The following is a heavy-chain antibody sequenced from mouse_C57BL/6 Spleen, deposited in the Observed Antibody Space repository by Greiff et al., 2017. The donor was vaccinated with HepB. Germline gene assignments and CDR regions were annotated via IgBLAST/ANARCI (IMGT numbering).Heavy chain of an antibody. CDR1: GYTFTSYW. J-gene: IGHJ1*03. Sequence: QVQLQQPGAELVKPGASVKLSCKASGYTFTSYWMHWVKQRPGQGLEWIGMIHPNSGSTNYNEKFKSKATLTVDKSSSTAYMQLSSLTSEDSAVYYCARGGFITTVVEEYFDVWGTGTTVTVSS. CDR2: IHPNSGST. V-gene: IGHV1-64*01. CDR3: ARGGFITTVVEEYFDV. D-gene: IGHD1-1*01.